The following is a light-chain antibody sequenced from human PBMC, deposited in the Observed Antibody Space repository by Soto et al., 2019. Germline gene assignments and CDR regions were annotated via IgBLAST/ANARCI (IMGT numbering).Light chain of an antibody. CDR2: DVS. CDR3: CSYVGGYSYV. V-gene: IGLV2-11*01. J-gene: IGLJ1*01. Sequence: QSVLTQPRSVSGSPGQSATVSCIGTSSDVGDYNSVSWYQQHPGKAPKLMIYDVSKRPSGVPDRFSGSKSGNTASLTISGLQAEDEADYYCCSYVGGYSYVFGTGTKVTVL. CDR1: SSDVGDYNS.